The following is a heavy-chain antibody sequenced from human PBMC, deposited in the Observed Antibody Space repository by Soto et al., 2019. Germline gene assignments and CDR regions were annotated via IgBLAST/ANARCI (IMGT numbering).Heavy chain of an antibody. J-gene: IGHJ4*02. CDR1: GYTFTSYA. V-gene: IGHV1-3*01. CDR2: INAGNGNT. D-gene: IGHD3-9*01. Sequence: QVQLVQSGAEVKKPGASVKVSCKASGYTFTSYAMHWVRQAPEQRLEWMGWINAGNGNTKYSQKFQGRVTITRDTSASTAYMELSSLRSEDTAVYYCARGTLRYFDWLLSGFFDYWGQGTLVTVSS. CDR3: ARGTLRYFDWLLSGFFDY.